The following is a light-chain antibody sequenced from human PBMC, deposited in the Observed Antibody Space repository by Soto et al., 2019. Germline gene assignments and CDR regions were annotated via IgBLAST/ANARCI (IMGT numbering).Light chain of an antibody. CDR2: EVT. CDR3: SSYAGSNNPLFV. Sequence: QSVLTQPPSASGSPGQSITISCTGTSSDVGGFNYVSWHQQHPGKAPKVIIYEVTKRPSGVSDRFSGSKSANTASLTVSGLQAEDEADYYCSSYAGSNNPLFVFGTGTKVTVL. J-gene: IGLJ1*01. V-gene: IGLV2-8*01. CDR1: SSDVGGFNY.